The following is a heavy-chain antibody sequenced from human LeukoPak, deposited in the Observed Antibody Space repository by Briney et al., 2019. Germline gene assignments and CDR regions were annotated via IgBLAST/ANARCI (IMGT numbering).Heavy chain of an antibody. D-gene: IGHD2-2*01. V-gene: IGHV3-30*03. Sequence: GRSLRLSCAASGFAFSRYGMHWVRQAPGKGLEGVALISHDGTNKNHADSVKGRFTISRDNSNNTLYLQMNSLRPEDTAVYYSARGPGALDYWGQGTLVTVSS. CDR1: GFAFSRYG. CDR3: ARGPGALDY. J-gene: IGHJ4*02. CDR2: ISHDGTNK.